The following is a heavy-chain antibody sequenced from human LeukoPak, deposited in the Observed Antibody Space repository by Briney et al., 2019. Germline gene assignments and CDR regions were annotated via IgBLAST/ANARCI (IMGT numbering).Heavy chain of an antibody. D-gene: IGHD3-10*01. Sequence: GGSLRLSCAASGFTFSSYGMHWVRQAPGKGLEWVAVIWYDGSNKYYADSVKGRFTISRDNSKNTLYLQMNSLRAEDTAVYYCARERWFGELVPDYWGQGTLVTVSS. V-gene: IGHV3-33*01. CDR1: GFTFSSYG. J-gene: IGHJ4*02. CDR2: IWYDGSNK. CDR3: ARERWFGELVPDY.